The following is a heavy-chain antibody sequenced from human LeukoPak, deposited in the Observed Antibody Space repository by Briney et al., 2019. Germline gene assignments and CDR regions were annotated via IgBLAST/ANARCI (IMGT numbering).Heavy chain of an antibody. V-gene: IGHV1-8*01. D-gene: IGHD1-14*01. CDR3: TTPDYYYYGMDV. CDR2: MNPNSGNT. J-gene: IGHJ6*02. Sequence: ASVKVSRKASGYTFTSYDINWVRQATGQGLEWMGWMNPNSGNTGYAQKFQGRVTMTRNTSISTAYMELSSLRSEDTAVYYCTTPDYYYYGMDVWGQGTTVTVSS. CDR1: GYTFTSYD.